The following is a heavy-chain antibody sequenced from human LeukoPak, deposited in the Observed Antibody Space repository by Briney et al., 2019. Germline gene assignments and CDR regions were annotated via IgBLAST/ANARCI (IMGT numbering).Heavy chain of an antibody. V-gene: IGHV4-61*02. CDR3: TRDRHDSSGHYYDYYYMDV. CDR1: GGSIRSGSYY. CDR2: IYPSGST. D-gene: IGHD3-22*01. J-gene: IGHJ6*03. Sequence: SETLSLTCTVSGGSIRSGSYYWSWIRQPAGKGLEWIGRIYPSGSTNYNPSLKSRVTISLDTSKNQFSLKLSSVTAADTAVYYCTRDRHDSSGHYYDYYYMDVWGKGTTVTVYS.